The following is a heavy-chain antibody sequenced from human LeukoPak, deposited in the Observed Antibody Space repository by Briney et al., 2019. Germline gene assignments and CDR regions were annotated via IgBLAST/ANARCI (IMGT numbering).Heavy chain of an antibody. CDR1: GVSMSAYQ. Sequence: SKTLSLTCTVFGVSMSAYQWSGGRQSPEKGLEWSGCINTKGETSYNPSLKSPVTTSVDTSKSQFSLRLASVTAADTAVYYCATSNDAKIAPFDHWGQGAPVTVSS. CDR3: ATSNDAKIAPFDH. J-gene: IGHJ4*02. CDR2: INTKGET. D-gene: IGHD2-21*01. V-gene: IGHV4-4*09.